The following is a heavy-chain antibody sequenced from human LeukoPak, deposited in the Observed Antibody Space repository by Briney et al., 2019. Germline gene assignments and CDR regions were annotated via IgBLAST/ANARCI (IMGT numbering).Heavy chain of an antibody. CDR3: ACYNKEDTAMVTP. D-gene: IGHD5-18*01. J-gene: IGHJ5*02. CDR1: GGSFSGYY. Sequence: PSETLSLTCAVYGGSFSGYYWSWIRQPPGKGLEWIGEVNHSGSTNYNPSLKSRVTISVDTSKNQFSLMLSSVTAADTAVYYCACYNKEDTAMVTPWGQGTLVTVSS. V-gene: IGHV4-34*01. CDR2: VNHSGST.